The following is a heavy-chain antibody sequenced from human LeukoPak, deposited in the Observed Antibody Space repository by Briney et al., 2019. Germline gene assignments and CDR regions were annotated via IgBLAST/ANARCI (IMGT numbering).Heavy chain of an antibody. CDR3: ARDRFSSSWYYFDY. D-gene: IGHD6-13*01. CDR2: TYFRSKWYN. V-gene: IGHV6-1*01. J-gene: IGHJ4*02. Sequence: SQTLSLTCAISGDSVSSNIGGWNWIRQTPSGGLEWLGRTYFRSKWYNDYATSVKGRITIDADTSKNQFSLQMNSVTPEDTAVYYCARDRFSSSWYYFDYWAQGTLVTVSS. CDR1: GDSVSSNIGG.